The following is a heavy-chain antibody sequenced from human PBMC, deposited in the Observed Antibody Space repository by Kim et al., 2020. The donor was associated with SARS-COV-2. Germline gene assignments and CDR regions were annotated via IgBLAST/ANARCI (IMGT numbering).Heavy chain of an antibody. D-gene: IGHD3-10*01. J-gene: IGHJ4*02. Sequence: DSVKGRFTISRDNAKNSLYLQMNSLRAEDTAVYYCARGLLWFGEPDYFDYWGQGTLVTVSS. V-gene: IGHV3-21*01. CDR3: ARGLLWFGEPDYFDY.